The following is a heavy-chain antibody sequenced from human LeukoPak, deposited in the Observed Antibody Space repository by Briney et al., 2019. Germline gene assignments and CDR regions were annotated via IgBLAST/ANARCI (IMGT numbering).Heavy chain of an antibody. CDR2: IWFDESNK. CDR1: GFTFSDYG. J-gene: IGHJ4*02. V-gene: IGHV3-33*01. CDR3: ARDFGGDGYNS. Sequence: AGGPLRLSCVASGFTFSDYGMHWVCQARGKGLEWVAVIWFDESNKYYADSVKGRFTISRDNSKNTLYLQMNSLRVEDTAVYYCARDFGGDGYNSWGQGTLVTVSS. D-gene: IGHD5-24*01.